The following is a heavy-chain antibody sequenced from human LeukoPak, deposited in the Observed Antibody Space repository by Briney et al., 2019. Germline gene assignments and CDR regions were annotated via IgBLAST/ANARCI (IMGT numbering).Heavy chain of an antibody. CDR3: ARCPPSGSYACVH. J-gene: IGHJ4*02. CDR1: GGTFSSYA. V-gene: IGHV1-8*02. Sequence: GASVKVSCKASGGTFSSYAINWVRQATGQGLEWMGWMNPNSGNTGYAQKFQGRVTMTRNTSISTAYMELSSLRSEDTAVYYCARCPPSGSYACVHWGQGTLVTVSS. CDR2: MNPNSGNT. D-gene: IGHD1-26*01.